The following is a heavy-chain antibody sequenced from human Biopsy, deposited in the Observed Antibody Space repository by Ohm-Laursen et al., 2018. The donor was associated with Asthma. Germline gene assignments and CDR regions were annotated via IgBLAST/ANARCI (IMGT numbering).Heavy chain of an antibody. CDR3: ARGPNYHGSGRAPIGMDV. J-gene: IGHJ6*02. V-gene: IGHV4-61*01. CDR2: IHYTWSD. CDR1: GGSVSTGSYY. D-gene: IGHD3-10*01. Sequence: GTLSLTCPVSGGSVSTGSYYWSWIRQPPGKGLEWLGYIHYTWSDNYNPSLKSRVTISVDTSKNQFSLRLNSVTAADTAVYYCARGPNYHGSGRAPIGMDVWGQGTTVTVSS.